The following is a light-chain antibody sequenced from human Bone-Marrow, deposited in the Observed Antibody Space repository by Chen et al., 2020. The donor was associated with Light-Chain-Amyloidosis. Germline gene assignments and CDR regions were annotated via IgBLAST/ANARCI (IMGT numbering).Light chain of an antibody. CDR2: DDR. Sequence: SYVLTQPSSVSVAPGQTATIACGGNNIGSTSVHWYQQTPGHAPLLVVYDDRDGPSGIPVRLSGSNAGTTATLTSSSVEAGDAAYYYCQVCDSSSDPPVFGGGTKLTVL. J-gene: IGLJ3*02. V-gene: IGLV3-21*02. CDR1: NIGSTS. CDR3: QVCDSSSDPPV.